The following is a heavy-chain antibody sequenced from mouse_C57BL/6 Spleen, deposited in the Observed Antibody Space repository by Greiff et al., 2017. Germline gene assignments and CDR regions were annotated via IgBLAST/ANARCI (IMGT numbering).Heavy chain of an antibody. V-gene: IGHV5-9-1*02. Sequence: EVQLVESGDGLVKPGGSLKLSCAASGYTFSSYAMSWVRQTPEKRLEWVAYISSGGGYINYDDTVKGRFTITGDNARNTLYLQMSSLKSEDTAMYYCTRERDTTNFDYWGQGTTLTVSS. CDR1: GYTFSSYA. D-gene: IGHD1-1*01. CDR2: ISSGGGYI. CDR3: TRERDTTNFDY. J-gene: IGHJ2*01.